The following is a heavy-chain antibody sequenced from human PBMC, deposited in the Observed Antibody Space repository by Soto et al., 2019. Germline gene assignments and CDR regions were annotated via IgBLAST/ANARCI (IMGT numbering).Heavy chain of an antibody. J-gene: IGHJ4*02. D-gene: IGHD5-12*01. CDR2: IRNKTYGGTT. CDR3: ASPKSGYDYC. V-gene: IGHV3-49*03. CDR1: EFTFGDYT. Sequence: GGSLRLSCTTSEFTFGDYTVSWFRQAPGKGLEWVGFIRNKTYGGTTEYAASVKGRFTISRDDSKNSLYLQMNSLRTEDTAVYYCASPKSGYDYCWGQGTLVTVSS.